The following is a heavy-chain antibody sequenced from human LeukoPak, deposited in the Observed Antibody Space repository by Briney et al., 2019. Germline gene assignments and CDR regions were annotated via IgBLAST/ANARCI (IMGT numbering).Heavy chain of an antibody. CDR3: VRDRGSYRPIDY. Sequence: GGSLRLSCAASGFTFSTYWMHWVRQAPGKGLEWVSSISSSGTYIYYRDSVKGRFTISRDNAENSLYLEMNSLRVEDTAIYYCVRDRGSYRPIDYWGQGTLVTVSS. CDR2: ISSSGTYI. D-gene: IGHD1-26*01. J-gene: IGHJ4*02. V-gene: IGHV3-21*01. CDR1: GFTFSTYW.